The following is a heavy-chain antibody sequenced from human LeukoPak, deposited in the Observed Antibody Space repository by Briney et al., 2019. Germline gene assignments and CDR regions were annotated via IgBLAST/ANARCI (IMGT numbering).Heavy chain of an antibody. CDR3: ARHDLSRDSSSGDY. V-gene: IGHV4-59*01. D-gene: IGHD6-6*01. CDR2: IYDSGST. Sequence: SETLSLTCTISGGSLSSYYWSWIRQPPGKGLEWIGYIYDSGSTNYNPSLKSRVTISVGTSKNQFFLKLNSVTAADTAVYYCARHDLSRDSSSGDYWGQGILVTVSS. CDR1: GGSLSSYY. J-gene: IGHJ4*02.